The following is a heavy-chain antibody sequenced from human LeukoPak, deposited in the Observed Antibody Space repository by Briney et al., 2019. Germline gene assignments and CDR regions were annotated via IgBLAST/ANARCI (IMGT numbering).Heavy chain of an antibody. CDR2: INPGGSSI. CDR3: ARSNQADDY. J-gene: IGHJ4*02. D-gene: IGHD1-14*01. V-gene: IGHV3-74*01. CDR1: GFTFSSYW. Sequence: GRSLRLSCEASGFTFSSYWMHWVRQVPRKGLVWVARINPGGSSITYADSVKGRFTISRDNAKNTLYLQMDSLRAEDTGVYYCARSNQADDYWGQGTLVTVSS.